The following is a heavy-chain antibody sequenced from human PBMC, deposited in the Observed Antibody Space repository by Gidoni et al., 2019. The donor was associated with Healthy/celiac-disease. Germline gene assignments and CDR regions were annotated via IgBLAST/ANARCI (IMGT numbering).Heavy chain of an antibody. D-gene: IGHD6-13*01. J-gene: IGHJ4*02. V-gene: IGHV3-21*01. CDR1: GFTFSSYS. CDR3: ARDPDEYSSSWGPFDY. Sequence: EVQLVESGGGLVKPGGSLRLYCAASGFTFSSYSMNWVRQAPGKGLEWVSSISRSSSYIYYADSVKGRFTISRDNAKNSLYLQMNSLRAEDTAVYYCARDPDEYSSSWGPFDYWGQGTLVTVSS. CDR2: ISRSSSYI.